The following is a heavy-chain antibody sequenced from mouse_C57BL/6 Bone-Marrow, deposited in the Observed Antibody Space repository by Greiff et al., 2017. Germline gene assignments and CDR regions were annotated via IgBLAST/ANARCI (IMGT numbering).Heavy chain of an antibody. CDR2: IDPYSGGT. V-gene: IGHV1-72*01. Sequence: QVQLQQPGAELVKPGASVKLSCKASGYTFTSYWMHWVKQRPGRGLEWIGRIDPYSGGTKYNEKFKSKATLTVDKSSSTAYMQLSSLTSEDSAVEYCARSEPFPDYFDYWGQGTTLTVSS. J-gene: IGHJ2*01. CDR1: GYTFTSYW. CDR3: ARSEPFPDYFDY.